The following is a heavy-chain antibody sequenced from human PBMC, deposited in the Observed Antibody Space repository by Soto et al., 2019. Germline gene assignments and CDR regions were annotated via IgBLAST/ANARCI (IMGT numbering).Heavy chain of an antibody. J-gene: IGHJ5*02. CDR3: ARGSGDYDNWFDP. V-gene: IGHV4-30-4*01. D-gene: IGHD4-17*01. CDR2: IYYSGST. CDR1: GGSISSGDYY. Sequence: SETLSLTCTVSGGSISSGDYYWSWIRQPPGKGLEWIGYIYYSGSTYYNPSLKSRLTISVDTSKNQFSLRLRSVTAADTAVYYCARGSGDYDNWFDPWGQRTLVTVSS.